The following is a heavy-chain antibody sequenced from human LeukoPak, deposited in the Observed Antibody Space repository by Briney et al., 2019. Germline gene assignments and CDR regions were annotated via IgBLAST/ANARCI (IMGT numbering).Heavy chain of an antibody. J-gene: IGHJ6*03. V-gene: IGHV3-53*01. Sequence: AGGSLRLSCAASGFTVSSNYMSWVRQAPGKGLEWVSVIYSGGSTYYADSVKGRFTISRDNSKNTLYLQMNSLRAEDTAVYYCARVRGDPKAYCYYYMDVWGKGTTVTVSS. CDR1: GFTVSSNY. CDR3: ARVRGDPKAYCYYYMDV. CDR2: IYSGGST. D-gene: IGHD3-10*01.